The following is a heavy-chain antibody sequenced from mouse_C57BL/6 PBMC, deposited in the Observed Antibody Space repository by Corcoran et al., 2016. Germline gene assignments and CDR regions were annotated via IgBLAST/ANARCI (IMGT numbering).Heavy chain of an antibody. D-gene: IGHD1-1*01. V-gene: IGHV8-12*01. Sequence: QVTLKESGPGILQSSQTLSLTCSFSGFSLSTSGMGVSWIRQPSGKGLEWLAHIYWDDDKRYNPSLKSRLTISKYTSRNQVFLKITSVDTADTATYYCARRDYYGSSYAMDYWGQGTSVTVSS. CDR1: GFSLSTSGMG. J-gene: IGHJ4*01. CDR2: IYWDDDK. CDR3: ARRDYYGSSYAMDY.